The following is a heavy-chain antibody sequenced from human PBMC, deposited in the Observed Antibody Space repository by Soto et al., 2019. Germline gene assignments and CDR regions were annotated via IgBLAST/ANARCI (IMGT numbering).Heavy chain of an antibody. V-gene: IGHV3-48*02. D-gene: IGHD6-25*01. CDR2: ISSGSSII. Sequence: EVQLVESGGGLVQPGWSLSLSCAASGFAFNSYILNWVRQAPGKGLEWVSYISSGSSIIYYADSVKGRFPLGRDDAKNSLYRQMSSLRDEDTAVYYCARGVSGYAVDYSMDVWGQGTRVTVSS. CDR3: ARGVSGYAVDYSMDV. J-gene: IGHJ6*02. CDR1: GFAFNSYI.